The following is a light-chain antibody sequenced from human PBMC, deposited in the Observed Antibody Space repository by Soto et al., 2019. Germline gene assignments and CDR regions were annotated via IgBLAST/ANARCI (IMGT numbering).Light chain of an antibody. CDR3: CTYAGSYLWV. J-gene: IGLJ3*02. V-gene: IGLV2-11*01. Sequence: QSVLTQPRSVSGSPGQSVTISCTGTSSDIGSYNYVSWYQQHPGKAPKLMIYDVSKRPSGVPDRFPGSKSGNTASLTISGLQTEDEADYYCCTYAGSYLWVFGGGTQVTAL. CDR2: DVS. CDR1: SSDIGSYNY.